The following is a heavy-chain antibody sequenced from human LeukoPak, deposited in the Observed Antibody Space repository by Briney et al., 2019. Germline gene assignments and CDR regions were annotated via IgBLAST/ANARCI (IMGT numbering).Heavy chain of an antibody. J-gene: IGHJ4*02. D-gene: IGHD3-3*02. CDR2: IGTYDGHT. Sequence: ASVKVSCKASGYTFTSYGISWVRQAPGQGLEWLGWIGTYDGHTSYAQKVQGRVTMTTDTSATTAYLELRSLRSDDTAVYYCARNIFGVVIIPFDYWGQGTLVTVSS. V-gene: IGHV1-18*01. CDR3: ARNIFGVVIIPFDY. CDR1: GYTFTSYG.